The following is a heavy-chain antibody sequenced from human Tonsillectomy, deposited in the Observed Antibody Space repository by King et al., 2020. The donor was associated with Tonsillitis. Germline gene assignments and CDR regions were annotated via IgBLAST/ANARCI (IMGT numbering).Heavy chain of an antibody. CDR2: ISYDGSTK. Sequence: QLVQSGGGVVQPGRSLRLSCAASGFTFSSYGMHWVRQAPGKGQEWVADISYDGSTKYYADSVKGRFTISRDNSKNTVYLQMNSLRPEDTAVNYCAKDIPEGAFDMWGQGTMVTVSS. CDR3: AKDIPEGAFDM. J-gene: IGHJ3*02. CDR1: GFTFSSYG. V-gene: IGHV3-30*18.